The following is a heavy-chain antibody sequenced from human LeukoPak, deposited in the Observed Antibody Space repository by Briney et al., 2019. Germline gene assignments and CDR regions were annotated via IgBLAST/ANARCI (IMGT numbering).Heavy chain of an antibody. Sequence: SETLSLTCTVSGGSISSGGYYWSWIRQPPGKGLEWIGYIYYSGSTNYNPSLKSRVTISVDTSKNQFSLKLSSVTAADTAVYYCARDRFADGSYYYYGMDVWGQGTTVTVSS. V-gene: IGHV4-61*08. D-gene: IGHD5-24*01. CDR2: IYYSGST. J-gene: IGHJ6*02. CDR3: ARDRFADGSYYYYGMDV. CDR1: GGSISSGGYY.